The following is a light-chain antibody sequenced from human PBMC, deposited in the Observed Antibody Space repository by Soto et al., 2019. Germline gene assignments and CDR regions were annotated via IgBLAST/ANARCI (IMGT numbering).Light chain of an antibody. Sequence: SSELTQPLSVSVALGQTARITCGGNNFGSKNVHWYQQKPGQAPVLVIYRDSNRPSGIPERFSGSNSGNTATLTISRAQAGDEADYYCQVWDSSIHVVFGGGTKLTVL. CDR2: RDS. V-gene: IGLV3-9*01. J-gene: IGLJ2*01. CDR1: NFGSKN. CDR3: QVWDSSIHVV.